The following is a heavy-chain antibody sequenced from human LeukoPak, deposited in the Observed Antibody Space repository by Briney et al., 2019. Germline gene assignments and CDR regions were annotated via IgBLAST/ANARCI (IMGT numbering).Heavy chain of an antibody. CDR1: GYTFTSYG. D-gene: IGHD1-26*01. J-gene: IGHJ4*02. CDR3: ARDTGPLYIVVGATMDY. CDR2: ISAYNGNT. Sequence: ASVKVSCKASGYTFTSYGISWVRQAPGQGLERMGWISAYNGNTNYAQKLQGRVTMTTDTSTSTAYMELRSLRSDDTAVYYCARDTGPLYIVVGATMDYWGQGTLVTVSS. V-gene: IGHV1-18*01.